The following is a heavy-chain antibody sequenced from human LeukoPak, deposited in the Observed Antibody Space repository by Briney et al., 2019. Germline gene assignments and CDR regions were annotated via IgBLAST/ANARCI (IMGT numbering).Heavy chain of an antibody. Sequence: GASVKVSCKASGYTFTSYGISWVRQAPGQGLEWMGWISAYNGHTNYAQKFQGRVTMTTDTSTSTAYMELRSLRSDDTAVYYCARDPPTPNYDSSDKPGHPAQNNSGKPGRQYYYYGMDVWGQGTTVTVSS. CDR1: GYTFTSYG. CDR3: ARDPPTPNYDSSDKPGHPAQNNSGKPGRQYYYYGMDV. D-gene: IGHD3-22*01. CDR2: ISAYNGHT. J-gene: IGHJ6*02. V-gene: IGHV1-18*01.